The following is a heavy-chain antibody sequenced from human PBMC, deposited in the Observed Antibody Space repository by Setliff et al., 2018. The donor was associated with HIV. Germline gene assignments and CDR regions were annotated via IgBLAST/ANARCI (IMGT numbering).Heavy chain of an antibody. CDR3: ARGGGYDRSGYYPFDY. CDR2: INHSGST. Sequence: PSETLSLTCAVYGGSLSGYHWSWIRQSTEKGLEWIGEINHSGSTNYNPSLKSRVTMSVDTSKNQFSLKLSSVTAADTAVYYCARGGGYDRSGYYPFDYWGQGTPVTVSS. J-gene: IGHJ4*02. CDR1: GGSLSGYH. V-gene: IGHV4-34*01. D-gene: IGHD3-22*01.